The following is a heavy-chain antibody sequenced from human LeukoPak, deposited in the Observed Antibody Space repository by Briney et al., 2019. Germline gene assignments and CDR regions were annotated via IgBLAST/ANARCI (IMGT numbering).Heavy chain of an antibody. CDR3: ARIYCGGDCYSVSRY. CDR2: LSGSGGST. CDR1: GFTFSSYA. J-gene: IGHJ4*02. D-gene: IGHD2-21*02. Sequence: GGSLRLSCAASGFTFSSYAMSWVRQAPRKGLEWVSALSGSGGSTYYADSVKGRFTISRDNAKNSLYLQMNSLRAVDTAVYYCARIYCGGDCYSVSRYWGQGTLVTVSS. V-gene: IGHV3-23*01.